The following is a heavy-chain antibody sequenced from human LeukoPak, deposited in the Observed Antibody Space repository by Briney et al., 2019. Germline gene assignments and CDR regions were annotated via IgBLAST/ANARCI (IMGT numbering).Heavy chain of an antibody. CDR3: TRRYGGHSGWAGYHDS. D-gene: IGHD6-19*01. V-gene: IGHV3-64*01. Sequence: GGSLRLSCVASGFSFSAYIMHWVRQAPGKGLEYVSAIRSDGSSTFYPNSVKGRFNIYRDNSKSTLYLQMGSLRAEDTAVYYCTRRYGGHSGWAGYHDSWGQGTLVTVST. CDR2: IRSDGSST. J-gene: IGHJ4*02. CDR1: GFSFSAYI.